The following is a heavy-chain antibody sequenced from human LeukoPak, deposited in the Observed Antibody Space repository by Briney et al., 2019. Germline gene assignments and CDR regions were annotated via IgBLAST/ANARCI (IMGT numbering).Heavy chain of an antibody. CDR3: VRAGYSGSYDVWAYYFDY. CDR1: GYTFTGYY. D-gene: IGHD1-26*01. J-gene: IGHJ4*02. CDR2: INPNSGGT. Sequence: ASVKVSCKASGYTFTGYYMRWVRQAPGQGLEWMGWINPNSGGTNYAQKFQGRVTMTRDTSISTAYMELSRLRSDDTAVYYCVRAGYSGSYDVWAYYFDYWGQGTLVTVSS. V-gene: IGHV1-2*02.